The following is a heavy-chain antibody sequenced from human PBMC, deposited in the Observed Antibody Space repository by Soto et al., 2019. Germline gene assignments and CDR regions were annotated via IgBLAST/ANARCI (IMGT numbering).Heavy chain of an antibody. CDR2: ISGSGGST. V-gene: IGHV3-23*01. D-gene: IGHD6-13*01. CDR1: GFTFGSYA. Sequence: PGGSLRLSCAASGFTFGSYAMSWVRQAPGKGLEWVSAISGSGGSTYYADSVKGRFTISRDNSKNTLYLQMNSLRAEDTAVYYCAKDQFLRYSSSWSYFDYWGQGTLVTVSS. J-gene: IGHJ4*02. CDR3: AKDQFLRYSSSWSYFDY.